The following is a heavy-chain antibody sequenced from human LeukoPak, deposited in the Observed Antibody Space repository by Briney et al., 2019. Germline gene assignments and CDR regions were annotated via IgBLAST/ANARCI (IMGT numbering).Heavy chain of an antibody. CDR3: ASSYYYDSSGHPPLPYAFDI. J-gene: IGHJ3*02. Sequence: ASVKFSCKASGYTFTSYGISWVRQAPGQGLEWMGWISAYNGNTNYAQKLQGRVTMTTDTSTSTAYMELRSLRSDDTAVYYCASSYYYDSSGHPPLPYAFDIWGQGTMVTVSS. CDR2: ISAYNGNT. V-gene: IGHV1-18*01. D-gene: IGHD3-22*01. CDR1: GYTFTSYG.